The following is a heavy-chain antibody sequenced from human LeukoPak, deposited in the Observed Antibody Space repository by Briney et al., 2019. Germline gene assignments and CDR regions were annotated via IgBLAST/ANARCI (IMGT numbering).Heavy chain of an antibody. Sequence: PSETLSLTCTVSGGSISSYYWSWIRQPPGKGLEWIGYIYYSGSTNYNPSLKSRVTISVDTSKNQFSLKLSSVTAADTAVYYCAREGRGIVVVPAANLYYYYYYMDVWGKGTTVTVSS. CDR3: AREGRGIVVVPAANLYYYYYYMDV. D-gene: IGHD2-2*01. J-gene: IGHJ6*03. CDR1: GGSISSYY. CDR2: IYYSGST. V-gene: IGHV4-59*01.